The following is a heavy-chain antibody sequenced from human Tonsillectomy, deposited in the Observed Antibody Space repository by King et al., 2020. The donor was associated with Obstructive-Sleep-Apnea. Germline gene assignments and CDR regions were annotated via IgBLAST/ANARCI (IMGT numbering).Heavy chain of an antibody. Sequence: VQLVESGGGVVQPGRSLRLSCAVSGFTFSDFGMHWVRQAPGKGLEWVAVVSYDGSYKNSEDSVKGRFTISRDNSKNTLYLQMNSLRGEDTAVYYCAKEKSGSGWPIGFDSWGQGTLVTVSS. D-gene: IGHD6-19*01. CDR1: GFTFSDFG. V-gene: IGHV3-30*18. CDR3: AKEKSGSGWPIGFDS. J-gene: IGHJ4*02. CDR2: VSYDGSYK.